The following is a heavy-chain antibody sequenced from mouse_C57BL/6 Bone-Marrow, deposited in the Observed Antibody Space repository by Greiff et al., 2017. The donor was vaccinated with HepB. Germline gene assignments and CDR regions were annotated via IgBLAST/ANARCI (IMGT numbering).Heavy chain of an antibody. D-gene: IGHD1-1*01. Sequence: VKLVESGPGLVAPSQSLSITCTVSGFSLTSYGVHWVRQPPGKGLEWLVVIWSDGSTTYNSALKSRLSISKDNSKSQVFLKMNSLQTDDTAMYYCARHDYYGSSYEFAYWGQGTLVTVSA. CDR3: ARHDYYGSSYEFAY. V-gene: IGHV2-6-1*01. CDR2: IWSDGST. CDR1: GFSLTSYG. J-gene: IGHJ3*01.